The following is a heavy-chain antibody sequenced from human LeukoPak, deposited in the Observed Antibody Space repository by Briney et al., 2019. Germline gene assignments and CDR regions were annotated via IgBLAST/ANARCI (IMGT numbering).Heavy chain of an antibody. J-gene: IGHJ6*03. CDR1: GGSISSYY. Sequence: SETLSLTCTVSGGSISSYYWSWIRQPPGKGLEWIGYIYYSGSTNYNPSLKSRVTISVDTSKNQFSLKLSSVTAADTAVYYCARSRITIFGVVNRRYYYMDVWGKGTTVTVSS. CDR2: IYYSGST. D-gene: IGHD3-3*01. CDR3: ARSRITIFGVVNRRYYYMDV. V-gene: IGHV4-59*12.